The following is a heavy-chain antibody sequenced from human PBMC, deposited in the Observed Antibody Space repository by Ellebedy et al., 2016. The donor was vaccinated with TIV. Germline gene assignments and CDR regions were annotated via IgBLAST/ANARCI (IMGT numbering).Heavy chain of an antibody. CDR2: ISRSGPT. Sequence: GESLKISCATSGFTFSNYDMQWVRQAPGKGLDWVSGISRSGPTYYADSVKGRFSISRDNSKNTLYLDMNSVRGEDTALYYCVRGESGAFYRWGQGTLVAVSS. CDR1: GFTFSNYD. D-gene: IGHD2-15*01. V-gene: IGHV3-23*01. J-gene: IGHJ4*02. CDR3: VRGESGAFYR.